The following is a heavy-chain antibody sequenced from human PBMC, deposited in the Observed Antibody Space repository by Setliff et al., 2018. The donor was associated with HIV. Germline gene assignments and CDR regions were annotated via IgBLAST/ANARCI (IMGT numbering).Heavy chain of an antibody. Sequence: ASVKVSCKAFGYTFSTNAIHWVRQAPGQRLEWMGYINAGDDNTRYSEKFQGRVTITRDTSANTAYMELSRLRSEDTAVYYCARGSCSGCYLSDYWGLGTLVTVSS. J-gene: IGHJ4*02. V-gene: IGHV1-3*01. CDR3: ARGSCSGCYLSDY. D-gene: IGHD6-19*01. CDR1: GYTFSTNA. CDR2: INAGDDNT.